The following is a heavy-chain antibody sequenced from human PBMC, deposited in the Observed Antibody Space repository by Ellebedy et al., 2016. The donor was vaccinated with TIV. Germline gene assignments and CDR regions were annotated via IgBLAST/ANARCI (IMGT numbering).Heavy chain of an antibody. V-gene: IGHV3-64D*09. CDR3: AKAWHSSSWYSNWFDP. D-gene: IGHD6-13*01. Sequence: GGSLRLSCSVSGFTFSSFAMHWVRQAPGKGLEFVSAIYSNGGTTNYADSVKGRFTISRDNSKNTLYLQMSSLRPEDTAVYYCAKAWHSSSWYSNWFDPWGQGTLVTVSS. J-gene: IGHJ5*02. CDR1: GFTFSSFA. CDR2: IYSNGGTT.